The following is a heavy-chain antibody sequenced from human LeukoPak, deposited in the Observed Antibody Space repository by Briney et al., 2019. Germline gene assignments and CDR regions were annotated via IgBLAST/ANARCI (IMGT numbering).Heavy chain of an antibody. Sequence: PGGSLRLSCAASGFTFSSYSMNWVRQAPGKGLEWVSSISSSSSYIYYADSVKGRFTISRDNAKNSLYLQMNSLRAEDTAVYYCARDFGGYSYGYYMDVWGKGTTVTVSS. V-gene: IGHV3-21*01. CDR1: GFTFSSYS. D-gene: IGHD5-18*01. CDR2: ISSSSSYI. CDR3: ARDFGGYSYGYYMDV. J-gene: IGHJ6*03.